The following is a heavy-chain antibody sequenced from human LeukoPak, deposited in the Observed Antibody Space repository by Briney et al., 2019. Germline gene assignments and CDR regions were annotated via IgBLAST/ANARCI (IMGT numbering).Heavy chain of an antibody. Sequence: SVKVSCKASGGTFSSYAISWVRQAPGQGLEWMGGIIPIFGTANYAQKFQGRVTITTDESTSTAYMELSSLRSEDTAVYYCATPPPFQHSSSFFDYWGQGTLVTVSS. CDR2: IIPIFGTA. J-gene: IGHJ4*02. V-gene: IGHV1-69*05. D-gene: IGHD6-6*01. CDR3: ATPPPFQHSSSFFDY. CDR1: GGTFSSYA.